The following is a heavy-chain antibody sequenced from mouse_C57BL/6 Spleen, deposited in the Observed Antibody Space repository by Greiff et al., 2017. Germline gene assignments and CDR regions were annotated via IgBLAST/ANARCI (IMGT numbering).Heavy chain of an antibody. D-gene: IGHD1-1*01. CDR2: INPSRGYT. CDR3: ARVDGSSYAGAMDY. Sequence: QVQLKQSGAELARPGASVKMSCKASGYTFTSYTMPWVKQRPGQGLEWIGYINPSRGYTKYNQKFKDKATLTADKSSSTAYMQLSSLTSEDSAVYYCARVDGSSYAGAMDYWGQGTSVTVSS. V-gene: IGHV1-4*01. J-gene: IGHJ4*01. CDR1: GYTFTSYT.